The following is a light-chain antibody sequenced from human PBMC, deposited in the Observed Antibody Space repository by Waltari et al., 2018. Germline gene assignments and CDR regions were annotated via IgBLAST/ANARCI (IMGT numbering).Light chain of an antibody. J-gene: IGKJ4*01. V-gene: IGKV3-11*01. CDR2: DTA. CDR3: QHRSNWPLN. CDR1: QNVGNY. Sequence: EIVLTQSPATLSLSPGEGATLSCRASQNVGNYLAWYQQKHGQAPRLLIYDTANRATGIPARFSGSGSGTDFTLTISGLEPEDFAVYYCQHRSNWPLNFGGGTKVEIK.